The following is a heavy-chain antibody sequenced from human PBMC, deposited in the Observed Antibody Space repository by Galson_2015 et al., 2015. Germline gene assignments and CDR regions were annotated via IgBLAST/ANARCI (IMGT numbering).Heavy chain of an antibody. CDR1: GNPFPGYW. J-gene: IGHJ3*02. Sequence: QSGARVKNPGESLRISGRGFGNPFPGYWTGGGRQMPGKGLEGMGIIYPGDSDTKYSPSFEGQVTISADKSITTAYLQWSSLKASDTAMYYCARRGGYAFDIWGQGTMVTVSS. CDR2: IYPGDSDT. CDR3: ARRGGYAFDI. V-gene: IGHV5-51*01.